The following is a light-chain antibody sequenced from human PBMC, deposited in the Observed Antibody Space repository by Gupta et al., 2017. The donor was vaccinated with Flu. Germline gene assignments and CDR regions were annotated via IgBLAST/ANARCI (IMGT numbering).Light chain of an antibody. CDR1: SAVASYDL. Sequence: QSALTQPASVSGSPGQSITTSCTLTSAVASYDLVSWYQQHPGKAPKLMIYEDSKRPSGVSNRFSASKSGNTASLRISGLQADDEADYYCCSYAGLNTWLFGGGTKLTVL. V-gene: IGLV2-23*01. J-gene: IGLJ3*02. CDR3: CSYAGLNTWL. CDR2: EDS.